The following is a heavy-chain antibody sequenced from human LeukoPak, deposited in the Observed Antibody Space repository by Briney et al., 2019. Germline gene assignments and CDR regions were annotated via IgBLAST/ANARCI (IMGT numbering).Heavy chain of an antibody. CDR2: MNPNSGDT. D-gene: IGHD2-2*01. J-gene: IGHJ5*02. V-gene: IGHV1-2*02. CDR3: ARGVGSSWFDP. CDR1: GYTFIVYN. Sequence: ASVKVSCKASGYTFIVYNIHWVRQAPGQGLEWMGWMNPNSGDTNNAQKFQGRITMTRDTSISTAYMELSSLRFDDTAVYYCARGVGSSWFDPWGQGTLVTASS.